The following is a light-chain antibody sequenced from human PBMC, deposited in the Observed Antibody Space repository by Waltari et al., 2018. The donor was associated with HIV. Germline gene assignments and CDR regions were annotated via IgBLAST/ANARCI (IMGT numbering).Light chain of an antibody. Sequence: QSVLTQPPSASGTPGQRVTISCSGSSSNIGSTTVDWYQHLPRAAPKLLIYNNNQRPSGVPDRFSGSKSGTSASLAISGLQSEDEADYYCATWDDSLNGYVFGTGTKVTVL. CDR1: SSNIGSTT. CDR3: ATWDDSLNGYV. CDR2: NNN. J-gene: IGLJ1*01. V-gene: IGLV1-44*01.